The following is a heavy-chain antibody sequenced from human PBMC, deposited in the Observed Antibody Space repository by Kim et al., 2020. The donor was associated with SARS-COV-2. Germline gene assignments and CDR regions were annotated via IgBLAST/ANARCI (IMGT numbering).Heavy chain of an antibody. CDR3: ARAVQNYCTNGVCYYFDY. Sequence: GGSLRLSCAASGFTFSDYYMSWIRQAPGKGLEWVSYISSSSSYTNYADSVKGRFTISRDNAKNSLYLQMNSLRAEDTAVYYCARAVQNYCTNGVCYYFDYWGQGTLVTVSS. CDR2: ISSSSSYT. J-gene: IGHJ4*02. V-gene: IGHV3-11*05. D-gene: IGHD2-8*01. CDR1: GFTFSDYY.